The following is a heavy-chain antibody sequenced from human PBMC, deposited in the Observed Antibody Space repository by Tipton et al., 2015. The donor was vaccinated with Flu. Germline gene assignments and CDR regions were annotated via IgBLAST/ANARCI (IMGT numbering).Heavy chain of an antibody. Sequence: TLSLTCTVSGGSISSDSYYWSWIRQPAGKGLEWIGRIYTSGSTNYSPSLKSRVTMSVDTSKNQFSLKLSSMTAADTAVYYCARGQGKSGWRYFDYWGQGTLVTVSS. CDR2: IYTSGST. V-gene: IGHV4-61*02. CDR3: ARGQGKSGWRYFDY. J-gene: IGHJ4*02. D-gene: IGHD6-19*01. CDR1: GGSISSDSYY.